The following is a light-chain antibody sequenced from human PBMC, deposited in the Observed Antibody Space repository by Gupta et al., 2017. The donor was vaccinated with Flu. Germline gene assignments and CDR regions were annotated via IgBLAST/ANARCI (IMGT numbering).Light chain of an antibody. CDR3: QQRSNWRIT. CDR2: DSS. J-gene: IGKJ5*01. V-gene: IGKV3-11*01. CDR1: QSVGAY. Sequence: EIVLTQSPATLSLSPGERATPSCRATQSVGAYLAWYQQKPGQPPRLLIYDSSNRASGIPARFSGSGSGTDFTLTISSLEAEDFAVYYCQQRSNWRITFGQGTRLEIK.